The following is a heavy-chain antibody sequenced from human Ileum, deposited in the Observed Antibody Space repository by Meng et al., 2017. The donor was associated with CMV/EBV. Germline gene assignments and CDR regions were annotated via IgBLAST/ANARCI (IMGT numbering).Heavy chain of an antibody. CDR3: ATEYSASPGWFDP. CDR2: IYYSGST. D-gene: IGHD5-12*01. CDR1: GDSISSGDFY. V-gene: IGHV4-30-4*08. Sequence: QVRLEVSGPGLVKPSQTLFLICTVSGDSISSGDFYWTWIRQSPGKGPEWIGYIYYSGSTYYNPSLKSRLTIALDTSKNQFSLRLTSVTDADTGVYYCATEYSASPGWFDPWGQGILVTVSS. J-gene: IGHJ5*02.